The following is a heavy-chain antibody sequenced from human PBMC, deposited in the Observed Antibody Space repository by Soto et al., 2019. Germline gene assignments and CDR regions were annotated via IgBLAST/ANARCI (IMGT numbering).Heavy chain of an antibody. D-gene: IGHD3-10*01. CDR3: ARSPTMVRGVTPNWFDP. V-gene: IGHV1-3*01. CDR1: GYTFTSYA. J-gene: IGHJ5*02. CDR2: INAGNGNT. Sequence: ASVKVSCKASGYTFTSYAMHWVRQAPGQRLEWMGWINAGNGNTKYSQKFRGRVTITRDTSASTAYMELSSLRSEDTAVYYCARSPTMVRGVTPNWFDPWGQGTLVTVSS.